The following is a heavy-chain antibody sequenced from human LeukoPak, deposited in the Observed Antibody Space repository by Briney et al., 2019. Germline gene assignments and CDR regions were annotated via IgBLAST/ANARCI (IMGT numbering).Heavy chain of an antibody. CDR3: ARDLADFWSGPSDY. J-gene: IGHJ4*02. CDR1: GFTVSRNY. D-gene: IGHD3-3*01. CDR2: IYSGGST. Sequence: GGSLRLSCAASGFTVSRNYMSWVRQTPGKGLEWVSVIYSGGSTDYADSVKGRFTISRDDSKNTLYLQMSSLRAEDTAVYYCARDLADFWSGPSDYWGQGTLVTVSS. V-gene: IGHV3-53*01.